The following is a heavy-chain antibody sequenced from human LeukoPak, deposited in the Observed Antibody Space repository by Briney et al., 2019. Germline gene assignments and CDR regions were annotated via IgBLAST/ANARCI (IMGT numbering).Heavy chain of an antibody. CDR2: ISWNSGSI. J-gene: IGHJ5*02. CDR3: GKSYSSSWYYNWFDP. V-gene: IGHV3-9*01. Sequence: GGSLRLSCAASGFTFDHYAMHWVRQAPGKGLEWVSGISWNSGSIGYADSVKGRFTISRDNAKNSLYLQMNSLRAEDTALYYCGKSYSSSWYYNWFDPWGQGTLVNVSS. CDR1: GFTFDHYA. D-gene: IGHD6-13*01.